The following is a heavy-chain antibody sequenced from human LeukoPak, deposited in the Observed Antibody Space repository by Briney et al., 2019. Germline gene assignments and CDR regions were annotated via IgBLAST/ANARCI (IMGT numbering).Heavy chain of an antibody. CDR3: ARGLRTNYYDSSGYYKTAIYYFDY. Sequence: SETLSLTCAVYGGSFSGYYWSWIRQPPGKGLEWIGEINHSGSTNYNPSLKSRVTISVDTSKNQFSLKLSSVTAADTAVYYCARGLRTNYYDSSGYYKTAIYYFDYWGQGTLVTVSS. V-gene: IGHV4-34*01. D-gene: IGHD3-22*01. J-gene: IGHJ4*02. CDR1: GGSFSGYY. CDR2: INHSGST.